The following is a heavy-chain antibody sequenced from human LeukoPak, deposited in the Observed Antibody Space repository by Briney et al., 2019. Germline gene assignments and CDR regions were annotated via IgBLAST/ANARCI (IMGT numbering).Heavy chain of an antibody. CDR2: IYYSGST. D-gene: IGHD3-22*01. J-gene: IGHJ4*02. Sequence: SETLSLTCTVSGGSISSGGYYWSWIRQHPGKGLEWIGYIYYSGSTYYNPSLKSRVTISVDTSKNQFSLKLSSVTAADTAVYYCARLPYYDSSGRQINKYYFDYWGQGTLVTVSS. CDR1: GGSISSGGYY. CDR3: ARLPYYDSSGRQINKYYFDY. V-gene: IGHV4-31*03.